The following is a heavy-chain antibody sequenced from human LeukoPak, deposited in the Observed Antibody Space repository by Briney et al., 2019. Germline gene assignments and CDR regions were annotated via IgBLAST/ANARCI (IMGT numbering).Heavy chain of an antibody. Sequence: PSETLSLTCTVSGGSIRSGSHYWAWIRQPPGKGLEWIGSIYYSGSTYYNPSLENRVTISIDPSKNHFSLKLRSLSAADTSVYHCAKRDDSGGNLVDLWGQGTLVTVS. J-gene: IGHJ4*02. D-gene: IGHD3-22*01. CDR1: GGSIRSGSHY. CDR2: IYYSGST. CDR3: AKRDDSGGNLVDL. V-gene: IGHV4-39*02.